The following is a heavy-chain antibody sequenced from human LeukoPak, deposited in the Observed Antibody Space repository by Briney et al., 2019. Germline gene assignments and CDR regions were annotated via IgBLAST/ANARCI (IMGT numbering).Heavy chain of an antibody. Sequence: GGSLRLSCAASGFTFSSYWMHWVRQAPGKGLVWVSRINSDGSSTNYADSVKGRFTISRDNAKNTLYLQMNSLRAEDTAVYYCARDRKRANYYYGLDVWGPGTTVTVSS. CDR2: INSDGSST. CDR1: GFTFSSYW. D-gene: IGHD6-25*01. V-gene: IGHV3-74*01. J-gene: IGHJ6*02. CDR3: ARDRKRANYYYGLDV.